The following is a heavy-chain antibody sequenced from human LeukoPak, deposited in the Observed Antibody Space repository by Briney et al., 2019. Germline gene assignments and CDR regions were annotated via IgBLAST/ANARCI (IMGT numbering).Heavy chain of an antibody. CDR3: ATRGDATSGSYFPPLYFDS. D-gene: IGHD3-10*01. Sequence: GASVTVSCKASGYTFTGYYVHWVRQAPGEGVGWMGRINPKTVDTNYVHKFQATVTITWATSISTAYIEVTRLRSDDPAIYYCATRGDATSGSYFPPLYFDSSGHGTLVTVSS. CDR2: INPKTVDT. CDR1: GYTFTGYY. V-gene: IGHV1-2*06. J-gene: IGHJ4*01.